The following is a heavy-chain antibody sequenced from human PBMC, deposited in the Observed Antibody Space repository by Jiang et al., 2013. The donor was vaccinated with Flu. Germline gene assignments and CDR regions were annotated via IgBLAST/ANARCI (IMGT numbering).Heavy chain of an antibody. J-gene: IGHJ4*02. Sequence: WVRQAPGKGLEWVSSISSTSYYIYYADSVKGRFTISRDNAKNSLFLQMNSLRAEDTAVYFCARVASGGVTRKFFDLWGQGTLVTVSS. CDR2: ISSTSYYI. D-gene: IGHD2-21*02. V-gene: IGHV3-21*01. CDR3: ARVASGGVTRKFFDL.